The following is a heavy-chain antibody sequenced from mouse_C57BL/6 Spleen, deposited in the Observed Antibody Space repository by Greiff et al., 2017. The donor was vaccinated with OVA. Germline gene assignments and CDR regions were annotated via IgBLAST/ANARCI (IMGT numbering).Heavy chain of an antibody. J-gene: IGHJ4*01. V-gene: IGHV1-39*01. CDR2: INPNYGTT. CDR1: GYSFTDYN. D-gene: IGHD2-4*01. Sequence: EVKLVESGPELVKPGASVKISCKASGYSFTDYNMNWVKQSNGKSLEWIGVINPNYGTTSYNQKFKGKATLTVDQSSSTAYMQLNSLTSEDSAVYYCARSYYDYDYYAMDYWGQGTSVTVSS. CDR3: ARSYYDYDYYAMDY.